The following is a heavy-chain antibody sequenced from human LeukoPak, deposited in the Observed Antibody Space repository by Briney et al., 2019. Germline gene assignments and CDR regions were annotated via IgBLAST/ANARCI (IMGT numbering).Heavy chain of an antibody. V-gene: IGHV3-11*01. CDR3: ARAYYRDSSAYYIFDY. D-gene: IGHD3-22*01. CDR1: GFSFSDYY. CDR2: ISTSTKTI. Sequence: PGGSLRLSCAASGFSFSDYYMTWIRQAPGTRLDWISCISTSTKTIYYSDSVKGRFTISRDNAKNSLYLQMDGLRAEDTAVYYCARAYYRDSSAYYIFDYWGQGTLVTVSS. J-gene: IGHJ4*02.